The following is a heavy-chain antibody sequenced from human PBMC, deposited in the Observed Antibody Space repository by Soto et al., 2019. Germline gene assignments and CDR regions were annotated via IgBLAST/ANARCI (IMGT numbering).Heavy chain of an antibody. V-gene: IGHV3-30-3*01. Sequence: LSLSCAASGFTFSSYAMHWVREAPVKGLEWGAVISYDGSNKYYADSVKGRFTISRDNSKNTLYLQMNSLRAEDTAVYYCARDRGGYSSGWYDYYYYGMDVWGQGTTVIVYS. J-gene: IGHJ6*02. D-gene: IGHD6-19*01. CDR1: GFTFSSYA. CDR3: ARDRGGYSSGWYDYYYYGMDV. CDR2: ISYDGSNK.